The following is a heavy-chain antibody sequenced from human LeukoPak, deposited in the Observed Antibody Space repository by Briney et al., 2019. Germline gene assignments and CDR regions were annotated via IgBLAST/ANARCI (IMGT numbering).Heavy chain of an antibody. J-gene: IGHJ4*02. CDR1: GYTFTSYY. CDR2: INPSGGST. Sequence: ASVKVSCKASGYTFTSYYMHWVRQAPGQGLEWRGIINPSGGSTSYAQKFQGRVTMTRDTSTSTVYMELSSLRSEDTAVYYCASHSGLYGGFVDYWGQGTLVTVSS. V-gene: IGHV1-46*01. CDR3: ASHSGLYGGFVDY. D-gene: IGHD5-12*01.